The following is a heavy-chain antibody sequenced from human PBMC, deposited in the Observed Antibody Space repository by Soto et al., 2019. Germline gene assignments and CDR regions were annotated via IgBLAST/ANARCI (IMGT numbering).Heavy chain of an antibody. Sequence: QVQLVQSGAEVKKPGSSVKVSCKASGGTFSSYAISWVRQAPGQELEWMGWIIPIFGTANYAQKFQGRVTITAEKSTRTAYLELRSLRSEETAEYYCARRQVKYAMVRGKLSDFDIWGQGTMVTVSS. CDR1: GGTFSSYA. J-gene: IGHJ3*02. D-gene: IGHD3-10*01. CDR2: IIPIFGTA. CDR3: ARRQVKYAMVRGKLSDFDI. V-gene: IGHV1-69*06.